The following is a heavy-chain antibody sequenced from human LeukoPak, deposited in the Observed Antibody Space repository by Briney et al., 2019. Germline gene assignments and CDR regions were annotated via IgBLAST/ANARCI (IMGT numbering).Heavy chain of an antibody. CDR2: IKQDGSEK. Sequence: GGSLRLSCAASGFSFSRYWMSWVRQAPGKGLEWVANIKQDGSEKYYVDSVKGRFTISRDNAKNSLYLQMNSLRAEDTAVFYCVRYAVYCISTTCYDRYYMDVWGKGTTVTVSS. CDR1: GFSFSRYW. V-gene: IGHV3-7*01. J-gene: IGHJ6*03. D-gene: IGHD2-2*01. CDR3: VRYAVYCISTTCYDRYYMDV.